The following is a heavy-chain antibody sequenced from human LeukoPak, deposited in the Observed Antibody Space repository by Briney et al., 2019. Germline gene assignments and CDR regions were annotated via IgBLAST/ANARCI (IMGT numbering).Heavy chain of an antibody. D-gene: IGHD1-26*01. CDR1: GFTFSSYG. J-gene: IGHJ4*02. Sequence: GGSLRLSCAASGFTFSSYGMHWVRQAPGKGLEWVAFIRYDGSNKYYANSVKGRFTISRDNSKNTLYLQMTSLRAEDTAIYYCAKDRRSLVGPTNFDYWGQGTPVTVSS. CDR3: AKDRRSLVGPTNFDY. CDR2: IRYDGSNK. V-gene: IGHV3-30*02.